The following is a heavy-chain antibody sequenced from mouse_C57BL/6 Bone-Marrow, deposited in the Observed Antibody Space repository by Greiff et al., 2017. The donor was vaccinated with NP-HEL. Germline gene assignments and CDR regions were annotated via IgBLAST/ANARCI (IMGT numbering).Heavy chain of an antibody. Sequence: EVKLQESGPGLVKPSQSLSLTCSVTGYSITSGYYWNWIRQFPGNKLEWMGYISYDGSNNYNPSLKNRISITRDTSKNQFFLKLNSVTTEDTATYYCARDPYYYGSSYWFAYWGQGTLVTVSA. D-gene: IGHD1-1*01. CDR1: GYSITSGYY. J-gene: IGHJ3*01. V-gene: IGHV3-6*01. CDR3: ARDPYYYGSSYWFAY. CDR2: ISYDGSN.